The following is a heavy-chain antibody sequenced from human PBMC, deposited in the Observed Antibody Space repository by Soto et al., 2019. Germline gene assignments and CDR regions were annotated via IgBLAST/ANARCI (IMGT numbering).Heavy chain of an antibody. D-gene: IGHD3-10*01. Sequence: VASVKVSCKASGYTLITYDISWVRQAPGRGLEWMGWVNPDNGHAGYAQMFQGRVTMTSDTSTNTAYMELSGLTVEDTAVYYCARWGVSPYGFDVWGQGATVTV. CDR3: ARWGVSPYGFDV. J-gene: IGHJ6*02. CDR2: VNPDNGHA. CDR1: GYTLITYD. V-gene: IGHV1-8*01.